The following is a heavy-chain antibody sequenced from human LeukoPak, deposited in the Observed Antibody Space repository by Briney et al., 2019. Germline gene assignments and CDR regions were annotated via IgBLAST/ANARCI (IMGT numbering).Heavy chain of an antibody. CDR2: ISDDGRSK. Sequence: GGSLRLSCAASGFSSISYGIHWVRQAPGKGLEWVGGISDDGRSKDYADSVKGRFTISRDNSKDTLYLQMNSLRDEDTAVYYCAKRPSDYGDYVSYFDYWGQGTLVTVSS. J-gene: IGHJ4*02. CDR1: GFSSISYG. V-gene: IGHV3-30*18. CDR3: AKRPSDYGDYVSYFDY. D-gene: IGHD4-17*01.